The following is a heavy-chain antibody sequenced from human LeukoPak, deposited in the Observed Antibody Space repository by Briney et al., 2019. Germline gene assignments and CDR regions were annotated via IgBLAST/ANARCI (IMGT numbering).Heavy chain of an antibody. CDR1: GFTFNDYA. V-gene: IGHV3-9*01. CDR2: ISYNSGSI. J-gene: IGHJ3*02. CDR3: AKDKRTNRDAFDI. Sequence: GRSLRLSCAASGFTFNDYAMHWVRHAPGKGLEWVSGISYNSGSIAYADSVKGRFTISRDNAKNSLYLQMNSLRTEDTALYYCAKDKRTNRDAFDIWGQGTMVTVSS.